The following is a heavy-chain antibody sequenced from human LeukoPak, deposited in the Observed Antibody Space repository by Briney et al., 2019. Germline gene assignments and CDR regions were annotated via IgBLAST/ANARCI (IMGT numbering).Heavy chain of an antibody. V-gene: IGHV3-30*18. CDR2: ISYDGSNK. CDR1: GFTFSSYG. D-gene: IGHD3-16*02. J-gene: IGHJ4*02. Sequence: TGGSLRLSCAASGFTFSSYGMHWVRQAPGKGLEWVAVISYDGSNKYYADSVKGRFTISRDNSKNTLYLQMNSLRAEDTAVYYCAKDYVWGSYRSFPFDYWGQGTLVTVSS. CDR3: AKDYVWGSYRSFPFDY.